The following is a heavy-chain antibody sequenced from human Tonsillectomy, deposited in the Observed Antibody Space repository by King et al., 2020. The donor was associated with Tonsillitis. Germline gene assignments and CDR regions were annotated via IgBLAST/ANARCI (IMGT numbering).Heavy chain of an antibody. CDR2: ISSSSSYI. D-gene: IGHD4-11*01. CDR1: GFTFSSYS. CDR3: ATLFGLQGA. V-gene: IGHV3-21*01. Sequence: VQLVESGVGLVKPGGSLRLSCAASGFTFSSYSINLVRQAPGKGLEWVSSISSSSSYIYYPDSVKARFSISRDNAKNSLYLQMNSLRAEDTAVYYCATLFGLQGAWGQGTLVTVPS. J-gene: IGHJ4*02.